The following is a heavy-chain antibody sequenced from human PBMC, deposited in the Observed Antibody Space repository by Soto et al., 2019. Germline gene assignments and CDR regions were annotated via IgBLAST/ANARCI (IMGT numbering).Heavy chain of an antibody. Sequence: GASVKVSCKASGYTFTSYAMHWVRQAPGQRLEWMGWINAGNGNTKYSQKFQGRVTITRDTSASTAYMELSSLRSEDTAVYYCALDYDILTGPFDYGGQGTLVPVSS. CDR2: INAGNGNT. CDR3: ALDYDILTGPFDY. J-gene: IGHJ4*02. CDR1: GYTFTSYA. D-gene: IGHD3-9*01. V-gene: IGHV1-3*01.